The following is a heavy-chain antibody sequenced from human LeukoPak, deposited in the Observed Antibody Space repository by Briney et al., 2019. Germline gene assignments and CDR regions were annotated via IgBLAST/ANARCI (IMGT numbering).Heavy chain of an antibody. Sequence: GGSLRLSCAASGFTFSSYGMHWVRQAPGKGLEWVAVIWYDGSNKYYADSVKGRFTISRDNSKNTLYPQMNSLRAEDTAVYYCARGRYCSSTSCYPAFDYWGQGTLVTVSS. CDR2: IWYDGSNK. V-gene: IGHV3-33*01. J-gene: IGHJ4*02. CDR1: GFTFSSYG. CDR3: ARGRYCSSTSCYPAFDY. D-gene: IGHD2-2*01.